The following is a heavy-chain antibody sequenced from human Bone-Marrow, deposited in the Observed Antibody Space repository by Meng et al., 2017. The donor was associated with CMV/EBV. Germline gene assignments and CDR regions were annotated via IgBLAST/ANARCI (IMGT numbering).Heavy chain of an antibody. CDR2: IYYSGST. D-gene: IGHD2-2*01. CDR3: ARDLNIVVEPAATGFDP. CDR1: GGSISSGDYY. J-gene: IGHJ5*02. V-gene: IGHV4-30-4*08. Sequence: SETLSLTCTVSGGSISSGDYYWSWIRQPPGKGLEWIGYIYYSGSTYYNPSLKSRVSISVDMSKNQFSLKLRFVTAADTAMYYCARDLNIVVEPAATGFDPCGQGTLVTVSS.